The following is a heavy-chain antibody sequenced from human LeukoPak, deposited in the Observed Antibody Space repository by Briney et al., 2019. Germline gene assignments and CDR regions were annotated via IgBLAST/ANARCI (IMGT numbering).Heavy chain of an antibody. CDR1: GGSISSSSYY. J-gene: IGHJ4*02. D-gene: IGHD2-2*01. Sequence: PSETLSLTCTVSGGSISSSSYYWGWIRQPPGKGLEWIGSIYYSGSTYYNPSLKSRATISVDTSKNQFSLKLSSVTAADTAVYYYARHRAPPHQLLPDYWGQGTLVTVSS. V-gene: IGHV4-39*01. CDR2: IYYSGST. CDR3: ARHRAPPHQLLPDY.